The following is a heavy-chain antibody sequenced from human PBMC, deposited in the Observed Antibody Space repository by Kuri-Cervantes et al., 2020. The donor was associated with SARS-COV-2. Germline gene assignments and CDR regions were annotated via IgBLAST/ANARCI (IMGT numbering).Heavy chain of an antibody. CDR2: TNAGNGNT. V-gene: IGHV1-3*01. CDR1: GYTFTSYA. Sequence: ASVKVFCKASGYTFTSYAMHWVRQAPGQRLEWMGWTNAGNGNTKYSQKFQGRVTITRDTSASTAYMELSSLRSEDTAVYYCARERILPRRAFGYEFDYWGQGTLVTVSS. CDR3: ARERILPRRAFGYEFDY. J-gene: IGHJ4*02. D-gene: IGHD5-12*01.